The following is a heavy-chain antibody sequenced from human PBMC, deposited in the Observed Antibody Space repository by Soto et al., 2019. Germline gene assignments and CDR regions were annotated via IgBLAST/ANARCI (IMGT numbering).Heavy chain of an antibody. J-gene: IGHJ4*02. CDR3: ARGIDFWSGYYTDY. CDR2: IYYSGST. CDR1: GGSISSYY. Sequence: SETLSLTCTVSGGSISSYYWSWIRQPPGKGLEWIGYIYYSGSTNYNPSLKSRVTISVDTSKNQFSLKLSSVTAADTAVYYCARGIDFWSGYYTDYWGQGTLVTVSS. D-gene: IGHD3-3*01. V-gene: IGHV4-59*01.